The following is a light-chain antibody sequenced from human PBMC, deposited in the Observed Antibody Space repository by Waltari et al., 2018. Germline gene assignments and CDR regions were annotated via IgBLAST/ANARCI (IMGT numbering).Light chain of an antibody. CDR1: KSLLDSSNNKIY. J-gene: IGKJ1*01. CDR2: WAS. CDR3: QQYYSSPQT. Sequence: DIVMTQSPDSLAVSLCERATISCKSTKSLLDSSNNKIYLAWYQRKPGQPPKMLISWASTRESGVPDRFSGSGSGTDFTLIISSLQAEDVAVYYCQQYYSSPQTFGQGTKVEIE. V-gene: IGKV4-1*01.